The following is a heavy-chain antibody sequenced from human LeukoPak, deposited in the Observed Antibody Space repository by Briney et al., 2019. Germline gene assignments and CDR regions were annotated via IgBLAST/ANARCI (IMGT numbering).Heavy chain of an antibody. D-gene: IGHD4-17*01. CDR1: GGTFSSYA. Sequence: SVTVSCKASGGTFSSYAINWVRQAPGQGLEWMGRVTPMLDKPNYAQKFQGRVTITADKSTSTAHMELSSLRSEDTAVYYCARDLYGDYYGMDVWGQGTTVTVSS. V-gene: IGHV1-69*04. CDR3: ARDLYGDYYGMDV. CDR2: VTPMLDKP. J-gene: IGHJ6*02.